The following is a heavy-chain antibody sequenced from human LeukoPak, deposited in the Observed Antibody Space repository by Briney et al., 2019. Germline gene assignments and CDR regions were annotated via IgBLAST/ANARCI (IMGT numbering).Heavy chain of an antibody. V-gene: IGHV3-7*01. CDR2: IQQDGSEK. CDR3: ARVRKLRTRGVMDPLDY. Sequence: PGGSLRLSCAASGFTFNNYWLTWVRQAPGKGLEWVANIQQDGSEKYYVDSVKGRFIISRDNAKNSLYLQMNSLRAEDTAVYYCARVRKLRTRGVMDPLDYWGQGTLDTVSS. CDR1: GFTFNNYW. D-gene: IGHD3-10*01. J-gene: IGHJ4*02.